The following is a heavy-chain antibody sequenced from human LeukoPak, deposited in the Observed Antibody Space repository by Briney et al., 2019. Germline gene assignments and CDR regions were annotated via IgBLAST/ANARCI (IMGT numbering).Heavy chain of an antibody. Sequence: GESLKTSGKGSGYRFATYWIGWVRQVPGKGLEWMGIIYPGNSDTRYSPSFQGQVTISADKSISTAYLQWSSLKASDTAMYYCASGSSASGGGAFDIWGQGTMVTVSS. CDR2: IYPGNSDT. CDR1: GYRFATYW. V-gene: IGHV5-51*01. D-gene: IGHD3-10*01. CDR3: ASGSSASGGGAFDI. J-gene: IGHJ3*02.